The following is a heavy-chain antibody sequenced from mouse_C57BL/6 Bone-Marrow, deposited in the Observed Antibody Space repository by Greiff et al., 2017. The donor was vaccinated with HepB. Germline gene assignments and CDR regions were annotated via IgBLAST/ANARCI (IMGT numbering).Heavy chain of an antibody. CDR3: AREGYYGFDY. CDR2: RRNKANDYTT. V-gene: IGHV7-1*01. D-gene: IGHD1-1*01. Sequence: EVQVVESGGGLVQSGRSLRLSFATSGFTFSDFSMAWVRQAPGTGLAWISARRNKANDYTTEYSASVKGRFIVSRDTSQSILYLQMNALRAEDTAIYYCAREGYYGFDYWGQGTTLTVSS. CDR1: GFTFSDFS. J-gene: IGHJ2*01.